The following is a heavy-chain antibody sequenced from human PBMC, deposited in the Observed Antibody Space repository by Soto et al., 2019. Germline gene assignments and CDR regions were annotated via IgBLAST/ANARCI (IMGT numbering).Heavy chain of an antibody. CDR3: ARDNLYYYGSGSYYSSQVYYYYGMDV. Sequence: ASETLSLTCTVSGGSISSGVYYWSWIRHHPGNGLEWIGYIYYMGSTYYNPSLKSRVTISVDTSKNQFSLKLSSVTAADTAVYYCARDNLYYYGSGSYYSSQVYYYYGMDVWGQGTTVTVYS. D-gene: IGHD3-10*01. J-gene: IGHJ6*02. CDR1: GGSISSGVYY. CDR2: IYYMGST. V-gene: IGHV4-31*03.